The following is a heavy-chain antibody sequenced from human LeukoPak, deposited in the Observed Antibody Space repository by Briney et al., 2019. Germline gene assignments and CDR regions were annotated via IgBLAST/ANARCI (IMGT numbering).Heavy chain of an antibody. V-gene: IGHV4-38-2*01. CDR3: ARAYYGDFFDY. D-gene: IGHD4-17*01. CDR1: GYSISNDFY. Sequence: PSETLSLTCVVSGYSISNDFYWGWIRQPPGKGLEWIGYINYSGSAFYNPSVKSRVTISVDTSKNQFSLKLNSVTAADTAVYYCARAYYGDFFDYWGQGTLVTVSS. CDR2: INYSGSA. J-gene: IGHJ4*02.